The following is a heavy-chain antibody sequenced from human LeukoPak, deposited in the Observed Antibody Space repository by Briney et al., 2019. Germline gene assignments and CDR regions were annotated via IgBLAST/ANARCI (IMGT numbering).Heavy chain of an antibody. V-gene: IGHV3-23*01. J-gene: IGHJ3*02. CDR1: GFIFSDYW. Sequence: GGSLRLSCAASGFIFSDYWMHWVRQGPGKGLEWVSGISGSGGSTYYADSVKGRFTISRDNSKNTLYLQMNSLRAEDTAVYYCAKEALRNWGSPDAFDIWGQGTMVTVSS. D-gene: IGHD7-27*01. CDR2: ISGSGGST. CDR3: AKEALRNWGSPDAFDI.